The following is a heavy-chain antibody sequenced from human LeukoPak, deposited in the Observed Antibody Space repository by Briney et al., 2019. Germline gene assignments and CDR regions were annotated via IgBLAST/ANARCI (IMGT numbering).Heavy chain of an antibody. CDR2: IIRIFGTA. CDR3: ARRDYYDSSGDYSYDASDL. CDR1: GGTFSSYA. Sequence: SVKVSCKASGGTFSSYAISWVRQAPGQGLEWMGGIIRIFGTANYAQKFQGRVTITTDESTSTAYMELSSLRSEDTAVYYWARRDYYDSSGDYSYDASDLSGRGTMVTVSS. V-gene: IGHV1-69*05. D-gene: IGHD3-22*01. J-gene: IGHJ3*01.